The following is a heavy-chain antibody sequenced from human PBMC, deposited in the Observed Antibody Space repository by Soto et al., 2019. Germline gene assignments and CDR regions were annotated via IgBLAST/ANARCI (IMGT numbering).Heavy chain of an antibody. CDR1: GYTFTSYY. D-gene: IGHD1-26*01. J-gene: IGHJ4*02. CDR3: ARIPKTKYSGSYGGDY. V-gene: IGHV1-46*01. CDR2: INPSGGST. Sequence: ASVKVSCKASGYTFTSYYMHWVRQAPGQGLEWMGIINPSGGSTSYAQKFQGRVTMTRDTSTSTVYMELSSLRSEDTAVYYCARIPKTKYSGSYGGDYWGQGTLVTVSS.